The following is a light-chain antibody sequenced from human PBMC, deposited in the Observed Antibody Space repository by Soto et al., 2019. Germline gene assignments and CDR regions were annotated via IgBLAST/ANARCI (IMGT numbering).Light chain of an antibody. Sequence: DIQMTQSPSSVSSSVGDRVTLTCRASQDISTWLAWYQQKPGKAPKLLISAASTLQTGVPARFSGSGSGTDFTLTISSLQPEDFETYYCQQANSFPLTFGGGTKVDIK. CDR2: AAS. V-gene: IGKV1-12*01. J-gene: IGKJ4*01. CDR3: QQANSFPLT. CDR1: QDISTW.